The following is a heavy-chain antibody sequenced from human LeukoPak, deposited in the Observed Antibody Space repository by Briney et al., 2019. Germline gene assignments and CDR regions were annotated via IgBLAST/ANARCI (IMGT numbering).Heavy chain of an antibody. D-gene: IGHD6-19*01. V-gene: IGHV3-20*04. CDR2: INWNGGST. J-gene: IGHJ4*02. CDR3: ARRSGIAVAGAFDY. Sequence: GGSLRLSCATSGFTFSDHYMTWIRQAPGKGLEWVSGINWNGGSTGYADSVKGRFTISRDNSKNTLYLQMNSLRAEDTAVYYCARRSGIAVAGAFDYWGQGTLVTVSS. CDR1: GFTFSDHY.